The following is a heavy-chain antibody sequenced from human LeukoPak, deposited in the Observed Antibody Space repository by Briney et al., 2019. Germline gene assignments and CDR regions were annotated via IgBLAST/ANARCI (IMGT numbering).Heavy chain of an antibody. Sequence: GGSLRLSCAASGFTFSSYSMNWVRQAPGKGLEWVSTISDNGRSTHYADSVKGRFTISRDNSKNTLDLQMNSLKAEDTAIYYCAKDVRPGGGGMDVWGQGTTVTVSS. D-gene: IGHD3-10*02. V-gene: IGHV3-23*01. CDR3: AKDVRPGGGGMDV. CDR2: ISDNGRST. CDR1: GFTFSSYS. J-gene: IGHJ6*02.